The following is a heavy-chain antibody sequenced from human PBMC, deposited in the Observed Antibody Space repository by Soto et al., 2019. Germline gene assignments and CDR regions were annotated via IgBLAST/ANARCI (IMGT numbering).Heavy chain of an antibody. CDR1: GYTFTSYA. CDR2: INAGNGNT. Sequence: QVQLVQSGAEEKKPGASVKVSCKASGYTFTSYAMSWVRQAPGQRLEWMGWINAGNGNTKYSEKFQGRVIITRDTSASTAYMELSSLRSEDTAVYYCARDQRIAFDYWGQGTLVTVSS. V-gene: IGHV1-3*05. CDR3: ARDQRIAFDY. J-gene: IGHJ4*02. D-gene: IGHD6-25*01.